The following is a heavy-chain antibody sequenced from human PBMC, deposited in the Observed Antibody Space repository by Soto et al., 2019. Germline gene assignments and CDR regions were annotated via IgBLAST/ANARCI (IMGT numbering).Heavy chain of an antibody. CDR2: ISSSSSYT. D-gene: IGHD3-10*01. V-gene: IGHV3-11*06. CDR1: GFTFSDYY. J-gene: IGHJ5*02. CDR3: ARDHRVRGVKGSWDP. Sequence: QVQLVESGGGLVQPGGSLRLSCAASGFTFSDYYMSWIRQAPGKGLEWVSYISSSSSYTNYADSVKGRFTISRDNAKNSLYLQMNSLRAEDTAVYYCARDHRVRGVKGSWDPWGQGTLVTVSS.